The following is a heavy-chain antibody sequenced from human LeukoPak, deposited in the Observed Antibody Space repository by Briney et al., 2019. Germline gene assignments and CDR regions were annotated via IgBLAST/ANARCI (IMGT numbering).Heavy chain of an antibody. V-gene: IGHV3-23*01. D-gene: IGHD2-21*01. CDR3: AKSPLWRFDP. CDR1: GFTFSSYA. J-gene: IGHJ5*02. CDR2: INGSGGST. Sequence: GGSLRLSCAASGFTFSSYAMSWVRQAPGKGLEWVSAINGSGGSTYYADSVKGRFTITRDNSKNTLYLQMNSLRAEDTAVYYCAKSPLWRFDPWGQGTLVTVSS.